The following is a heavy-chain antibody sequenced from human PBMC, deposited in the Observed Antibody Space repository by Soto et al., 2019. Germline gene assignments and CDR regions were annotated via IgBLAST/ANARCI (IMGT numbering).Heavy chain of an antibody. V-gene: IGHV4-34*01. Sequence: SETLSLTCAVYGGSFSGYYWSWIRQPPGKGPEWIGEINHSGSTNYNPSLKSRVTISVDTSKNQFSLKLSSVTAADTAVYYCARAYSSSWPYYYGMDVWGQGTTVTVSS. J-gene: IGHJ6*02. D-gene: IGHD6-13*01. CDR3: ARAYSSSWPYYYGMDV. CDR2: INHSGST. CDR1: GGSFSGYY.